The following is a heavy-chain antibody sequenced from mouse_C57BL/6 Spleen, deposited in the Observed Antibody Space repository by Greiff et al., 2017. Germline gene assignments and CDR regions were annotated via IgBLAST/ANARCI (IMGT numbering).Heavy chain of an antibody. CDR2: IYPGDGDT. V-gene: IGHV1-80*01. J-gene: IGHJ3*01. CDR3: AKEKGGMSNSFAY. Sequence: QVQLKESGAELVKPGASVKISCKASGYAFSSYWMNWVKQRPGKGLEWIGQIYPGDGDTNYNGKFKGKATLTADKSSSTAYMQLSSLTSEDSAVYFCAKEKGGMSNSFAYWGQGTLVTVSA. D-gene: IGHD2-5*01. CDR1: GYAFSSYW.